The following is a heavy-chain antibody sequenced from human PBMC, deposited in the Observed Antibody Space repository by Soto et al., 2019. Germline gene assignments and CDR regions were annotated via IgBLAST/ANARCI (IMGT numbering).Heavy chain of an antibody. CDR3: ARGPYITGTTGYYFDY. CDR1: GYSFTSYW. J-gene: IGHJ4*02. Sequence: GESLKISCKGSGYSFTSYWIGWVCQMPGKGLEWMGIIYPGDSDTRYSPSFQGQVTISADKSISTAYLQWSSLKASDTAMYYCARGPYITGTTGYYFDYWGQGTLVTVSS. V-gene: IGHV5-51*01. D-gene: IGHD1-7*01. CDR2: IYPGDSDT.